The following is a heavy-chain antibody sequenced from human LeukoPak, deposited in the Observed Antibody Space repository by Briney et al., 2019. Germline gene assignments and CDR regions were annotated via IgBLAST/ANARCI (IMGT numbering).Heavy chain of an antibody. CDR1: GFTVSSNY. CDR3: ARGGSELLWFGEAYYFDY. J-gene: IGHJ4*02. D-gene: IGHD3-10*01. V-gene: IGHV3-66*01. Sequence: PGGSLRLSYATSGFTVSSNYMSWVRQAPGKGLEWVSVIYSGGSTYYADSVKSRFTISRDNSKNTLYLQMYSLRAEDTAVYYCARGGSELLWFGEAYYFDYWGQGTLVTVSS. CDR2: IYSGGST.